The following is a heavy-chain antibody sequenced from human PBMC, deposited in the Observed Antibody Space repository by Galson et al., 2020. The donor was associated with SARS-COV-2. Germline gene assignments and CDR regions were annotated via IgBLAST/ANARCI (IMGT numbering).Heavy chain of an antibody. D-gene: IGHD3-22*01. V-gene: IGHV4-31*03. CDR2: IYYSGST. Sequence: LSPTCTVSGGSISSGGYYWSCIRQHPGKGLERIGSIYYSGSTYYNPFLKSRVTISVDTSKNQFSLKLSSVTAADTAVYYCARTRPYYYDSSGYYYDDAFDIWGKGTMVTVSS. J-gene: IGHJ3*02. CDR3: ARTRPYYYDSSGYYYDDAFDI. CDR1: GGSISSGGYY.